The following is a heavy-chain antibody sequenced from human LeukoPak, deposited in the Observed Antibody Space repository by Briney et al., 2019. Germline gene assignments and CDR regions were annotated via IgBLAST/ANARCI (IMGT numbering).Heavy chain of an antibody. CDR3: ARDRDYAFDY. CDR1: GFTVSSNY. V-gene: IGHV3-53*01. J-gene: IGHJ4*02. CDR2: IYSGGST. Sequence: GGSLRLSCAASGFTVSSNYMSWVRQAPGKGLEWVSVIYSGGSTYYADTVKGRFTISRDNGKNSLYLQMNSLRDEDTAVYYCARDRDYAFDYWGQGTLVTVSS. D-gene: IGHD4-17*01.